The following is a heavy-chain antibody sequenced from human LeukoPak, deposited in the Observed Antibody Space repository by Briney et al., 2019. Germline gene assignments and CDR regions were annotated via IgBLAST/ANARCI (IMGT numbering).Heavy chain of an antibody. CDR1: GFTFSSYA. D-gene: IGHD5-24*01. V-gene: IGHV3-23*01. CDR3: AKGSQRWQQLSPSDAFDI. Sequence: GGSLRLSCAASGFTFSSYAMSCVRQGPGKGLEWVSAITGSGASTYYADSVKGRFTIFRDNSKNTLYLQMNSLRAEDTAIYYCAKGSQRWQQLSPSDAFDIWGQGTMVTVSS. CDR2: ITGSGAST. J-gene: IGHJ3*02.